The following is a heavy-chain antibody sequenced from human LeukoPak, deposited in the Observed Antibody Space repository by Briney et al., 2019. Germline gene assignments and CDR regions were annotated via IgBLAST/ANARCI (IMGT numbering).Heavy chain of an antibody. CDR3: ARASGYLKDY. D-gene: IGHD5-12*01. V-gene: IGHV3-48*03. CDR1: GFAFSSYE. J-gene: IGHJ4*02. Sequence: GGSLRLSRAASGFAFSSYEMNGVRQAPGKGLEWVSYISSGGSAIYYADSVKGRFTISRDNAKNSLYLQMNSLRAEDTAVYYCARASGYLKDYWGQGTLVTVSS. CDR2: ISSGGSAI.